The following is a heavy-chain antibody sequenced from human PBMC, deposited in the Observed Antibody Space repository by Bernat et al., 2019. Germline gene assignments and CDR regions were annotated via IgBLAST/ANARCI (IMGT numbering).Heavy chain of an antibody. CDR2: IWYDGSNK. CDR1: GFTFSSYG. D-gene: IGHD2-15*01. CDR3: ARDGPRYCSGGSCYPYY. J-gene: IGHJ4*02. Sequence: QVQLVESGGGVVQPGRSLRLSCAASGFTFSSYGMHWVRQAPGKGLEWVAVIWYDGSNKYYADSVKGRFTSSRDNSKNTLYLKMNSLRAEDTAVYYCARDGPRYCSGGSCYPYYWGQGTLVTVSS. V-gene: IGHV3-33*01.